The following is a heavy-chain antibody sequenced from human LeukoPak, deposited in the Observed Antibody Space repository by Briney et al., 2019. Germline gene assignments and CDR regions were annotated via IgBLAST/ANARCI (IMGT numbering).Heavy chain of an antibody. V-gene: IGHV4-59*08. CDR3: ARSIVVAGFVSDYYYYGMDV. CDR1: GGSINSYY. J-gene: IGHJ6*02. Sequence: SETLSLTCTVSGGSINSYYWSWIRRPPGKGLEWVGNIYYSGSPTYNPSLKSRVAISIHTSKKHFSLKLSSVTAADTAVYYCARSIVVAGFVSDYYYYGMDVWGQGTTVTVSS. CDR2: IYYSGSP. D-gene: IGHD6-19*01.